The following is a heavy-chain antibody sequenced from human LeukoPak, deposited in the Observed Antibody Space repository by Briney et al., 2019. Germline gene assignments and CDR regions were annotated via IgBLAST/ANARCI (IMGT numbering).Heavy chain of an antibody. CDR2: IIPVFGTP. CDR1: GDTFKKYA. J-gene: IGHJ4*02. Sequence: SVKVSCKASGDTFKKYAIYWVRQAPGQGLEWLGGIIPVFGTPNYAQKFQGRVTISTDESTTTGYMQLSSLKSEDTAVYYCARGGAEAVAGSLDFWGQGTLVTVSS. CDR3: ARGGAEAVAGSLDF. D-gene: IGHD6-19*01. V-gene: IGHV1-69*05.